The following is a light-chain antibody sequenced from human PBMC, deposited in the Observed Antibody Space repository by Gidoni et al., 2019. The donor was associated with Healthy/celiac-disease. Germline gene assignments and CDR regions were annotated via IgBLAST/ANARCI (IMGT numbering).Light chain of an antibody. Sequence: EIVLTQSPATLSLSPGESATLSCRASQSVSSYLAWYQQKPGQAPRLLIYDASNRATGIPARFSGSGSGTDFTLTISSLEPEDVAVYYCKQRRNWPWTFGQGTKVEIK. CDR2: DAS. CDR3: KQRRNWPWT. V-gene: IGKV3-11*01. J-gene: IGKJ1*01. CDR1: QSVSSY.